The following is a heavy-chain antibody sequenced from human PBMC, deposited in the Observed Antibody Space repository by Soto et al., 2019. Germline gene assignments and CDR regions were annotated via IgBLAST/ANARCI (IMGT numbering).Heavy chain of an antibody. Sequence: GASVKVSCKASGYTFTTYAMHWVRQAPGQGLEWMGWINAGNGDTKYSQKFQGRVTISRDTSASTAYMELSSLRSEDTAVYYCAFSTNAYYYVADYWGQGALVTVSS. CDR2: INAGNGDT. CDR1: GYTFTTYA. V-gene: IGHV1-3*01. CDR3: AFSTNAYYYVADY. D-gene: IGHD3-22*01. J-gene: IGHJ4*02.